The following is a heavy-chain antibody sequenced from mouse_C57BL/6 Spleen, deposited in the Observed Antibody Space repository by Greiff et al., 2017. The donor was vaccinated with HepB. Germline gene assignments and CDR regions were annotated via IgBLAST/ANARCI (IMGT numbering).Heavy chain of an antibody. CDR3: ARWDYGSSYNC. J-gene: IGHJ2*01. V-gene: IGHV1-39*01. Sequence: EVKLMESGPELVKPGASVKISCKASGYSFTDYNMNWVKQSNGKSLEWIGVINPNYGSTSYNQKFKGKATLTVAQSSSTAYMQLNNLTSEDSAVYYCARWDYGSSYNCWGQGTTLTVAS. CDR1: GYSFTDYN. CDR2: INPNYGST. D-gene: IGHD1-1*01.